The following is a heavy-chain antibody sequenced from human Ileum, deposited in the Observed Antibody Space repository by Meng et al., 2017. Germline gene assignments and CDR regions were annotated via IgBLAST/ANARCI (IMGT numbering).Heavy chain of an antibody. J-gene: IGHJ4*02. D-gene: IGHD6-19*01. Sequence: QVQLVQSGAEVKKPGASVKVSCKTSGFTFTDHSIHWVRQAPGQGPEWMGRSSPNIADTDYAPRFRGRVTMTRDTSITTAYMELRSLRSDDTAIFYCARDRQWVFDYWGQGTLVTVSS. CDR2: SSPNIADT. CDR1: GFTFTDHS. V-gene: IGHV1-2*06. CDR3: ARDRQWVFDY.